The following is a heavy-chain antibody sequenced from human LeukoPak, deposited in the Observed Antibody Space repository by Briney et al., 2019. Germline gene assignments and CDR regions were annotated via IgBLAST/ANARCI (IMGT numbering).Heavy chain of an antibody. CDR3: AKDEDSSGYDAFGI. V-gene: IGHV3-9*01. CDR1: GFTFDDYA. J-gene: IGHJ3*02. CDR2: ISWNSGSI. Sequence: PGRSLRLSCAASGFTFDDYAMHWVRHAPGKGLEWVSGISWNSGSIGYADSVKGRFTISRDNAKNSLYLQMNSLRAEDTALYYCAKDEDSSGYDAFGIWGQGTMVTVSS. D-gene: IGHD3-22*01.